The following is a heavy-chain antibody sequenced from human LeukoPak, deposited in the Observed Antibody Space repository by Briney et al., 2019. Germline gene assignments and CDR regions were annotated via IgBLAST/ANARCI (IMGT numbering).Heavy chain of an antibody. CDR2: INHSGST. J-gene: IGHJ6*03. CDR3: ARGGTALARTPYYYYMDV. V-gene: IGHV4-34*01. D-gene: IGHD5-18*01. Sequence: PSETLSLTCAVFGGSFSDYYWSWIRQPPGKGLEWIGEINHSGSTNYNPSLKSRVTMSVDTSKNQFSLRLSSVTAADTAVYYCARGGTALARTPYYYYMDVWANGTTVTASS. CDR1: GGSFSDYY.